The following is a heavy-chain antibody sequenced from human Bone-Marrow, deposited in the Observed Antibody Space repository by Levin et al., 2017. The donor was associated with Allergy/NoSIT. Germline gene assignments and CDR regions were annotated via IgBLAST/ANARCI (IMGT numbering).Heavy chain of an antibody. J-gene: IGHJ6*02. CDR1: GFTFSSYG. CDR2: IWYDGSNK. CDR3: AREGLEDIVVVVAAPNYYYYYGMDV. V-gene: IGHV3-33*01. Sequence: PGGSLRLSCAASGFTFSSYGMHWVRQAPGKGLEWVAVIWYDGSNKYYADSVKGRFTISRDNSKNTLYLQMNSLRAEDTAVYYCAREGLEDIVVVVAAPNYYYYYGMDVWGQGTTVTVSS. D-gene: IGHD2-15*01.